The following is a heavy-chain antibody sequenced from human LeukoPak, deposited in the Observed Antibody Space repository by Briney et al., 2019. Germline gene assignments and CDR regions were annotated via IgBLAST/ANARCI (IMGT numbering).Heavy chain of an antibody. D-gene: IGHD3-22*01. CDR2: IYYSGST. V-gene: IGHV4-59*12. CDR1: GGSISSYY. J-gene: IGHJ4*02. CDR3: ARKPIVNSAWYYFDY. Sequence: KASETLSLTCTVSGGSISSYYWSWIRQPPGKGLEWIGYIYYSGSTNYNPSLKSRVTISVDTSKNQFSLKLSSVTAADTAVYYCARKPIVNSAWYYFDYWGQGTLVTVSS.